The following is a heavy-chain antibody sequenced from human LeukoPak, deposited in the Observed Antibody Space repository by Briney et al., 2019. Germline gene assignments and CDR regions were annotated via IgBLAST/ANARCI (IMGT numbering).Heavy chain of an antibody. V-gene: IGHV3-33*01. CDR1: GFTFSSYG. D-gene: IGHD2-2*01. CDR3: AAAGVYCSSTSCYLVY. CDR2: IWYDGSNK. J-gene: IGHJ4*02. Sequence: PGGSLRLSCAASGFTFSSYGMHWVRQAPGKGLEWVAVIWYDGSNKYYADSVKGQFTISRDNSKNTLYLQMNSLRAEDTAVYYCAAAGVYCSSTSCYLVYWGQGTLVTVSS.